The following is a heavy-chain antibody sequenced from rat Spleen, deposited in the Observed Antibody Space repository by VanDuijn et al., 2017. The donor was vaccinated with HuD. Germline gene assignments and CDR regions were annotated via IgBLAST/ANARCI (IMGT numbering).Heavy chain of an antibody. V-gene: IGHV5-31*01. CDR1: GFTFSSNW. Sequence: EVQLVESGGGLVQPGSPLKLSCAASGFTFSSNWLNWIRQAPGKGLEWVASITNTGGSTYYPDSVKGRFTISRDNAQNTLYLQMNSLRSEDTATYYCTSHGARISRFAYWGQGTLVTVSS. D-gene: IGHD2-7*01. CDR3: TSHGARISRFAY. CDR2: ITNTGGST. J-gene: IGHJ3*01.